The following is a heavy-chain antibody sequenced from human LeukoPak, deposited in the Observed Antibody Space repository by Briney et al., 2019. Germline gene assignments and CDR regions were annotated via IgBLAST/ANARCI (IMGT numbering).Heavy chain of an antibody. V-gene: IGHV1-18*01. D-gene: IGHD6-19*01. Sequence: GASVKVSCKASGYTFTSYGISWVRQAPGQGLEWMGWISSYNGNTNYAQKFQGRVTLTTERSTNTAYLELKSLRSDDTAVYYCAREPPQLIPQWLVPPYYYYGMDVWGQGTTVTVSS. CDR1: GYTFTSYG. CDR2: ISSYNGNT. J-gene: IGHJ6*02. CDR3: AREPPQLIPQWLVPPYYYYGMDV.